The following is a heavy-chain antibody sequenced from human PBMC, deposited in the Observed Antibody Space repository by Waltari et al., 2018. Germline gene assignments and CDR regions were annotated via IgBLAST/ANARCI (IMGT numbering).Heavy chain of an antibody. D-gene: IGHD5-18*01. V-gene: IGHV3-30*18. CDR1: GFTFSSYG. CDR2: ISYDGSNK. CDR3: AKDLGDSYGLNWFDP. Sequence: QVQLVESGGGVVQPGRSLRLSCAASGFTFSSYGMHWVRQAPGKGLEWVEVISYDGSNKYYANSVKVRFTISRDNSKNTLYLQMNSLRAEDTAVYYCAKDLGDSYGLNWFDPWGQGTLVTVSS. J-gene: IGHJ5*02.